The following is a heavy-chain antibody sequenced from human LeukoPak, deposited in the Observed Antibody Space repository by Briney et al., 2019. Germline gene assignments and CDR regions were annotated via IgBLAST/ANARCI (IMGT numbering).Heavy chain of an antibody. CDR1: GGSISSYY. Sequence: PSETLSLTCTVSGGSISSYYWSWIRQPPGKGLEWIGYIYYSGSTNYNPTLKSRVTISVDTSKNQFSLKLSSVTAADTAVYYCAREGCSGGSCYGGGDAFDIWGQGTMVTVSS. CDR3: AREGCSGGSCYGGGDAFDI. J-gene: IGHJ3*02. V-gene: IGHV4-59*01. CDR2: IYYSGST. D-gene: IGHD2-15*01.